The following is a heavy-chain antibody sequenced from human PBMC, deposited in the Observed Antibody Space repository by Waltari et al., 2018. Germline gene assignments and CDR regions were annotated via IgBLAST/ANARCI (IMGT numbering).Heavy chain of an antibody. V-gene: IGHV3-30*02. CDR3: ASYTGSPSRPGPPSL. Sequence: VQLLESGGGVVQPGGSLRLSCAASGFTFSSYGMHWVRQAPGKGLDEVACIGNVENDKYDLGSVKGRFTSSRDNSKNMLYVERNSLRPEDTGLYYCASYTGSPSRPGPPSLWGQGTLVIVSS. D-gene: IGHD1-26*01. J-gene: IGHJ4*02. CDR2: IGNVENDK. CDR1: GFTFSSYG.